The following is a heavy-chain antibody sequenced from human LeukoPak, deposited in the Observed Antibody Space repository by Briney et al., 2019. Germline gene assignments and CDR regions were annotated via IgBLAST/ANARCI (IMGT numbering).Heavy chain of an antibody. Sequence: GGSLRLSCAASGFTFSNYAMTWVRQAPGKGLEWVSAVSGSGAIAYYTDSVKGRFTISRDNSKNTLYLQMSSLTAKDTAVYYCAKDRSIGTYYTFDSWGQGTLVTVS. V-gene: IGHV3-23*01. D-gene: IGHD1-26*01. CDR2: VSGSGAIA. J-gene: IGHJ4*02. CDR1: GFTFSNYA. CDR3: AKDRSIGTYYTFDS.